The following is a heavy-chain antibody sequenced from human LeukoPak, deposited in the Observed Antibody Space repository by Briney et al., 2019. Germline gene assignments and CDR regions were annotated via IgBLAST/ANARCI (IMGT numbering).Heavy chain of an antibody. V-gene: IGHV3-7*03. CDR2: INSDGSEG. CDR3: ARSSYSSSSSV. J-gene: IGHJ3*01. D-gene: IGHD6-6*01. CDR1: GFTFSGFW. Sequence: GGSLRLSCAVSGFTFSGFWMSWSRQAPGKGLEWVASINSDGSEGYYADVVKGRFTISRDNAKDSLYLQINSLRAEDTAVYYCARSSYSSSSSVWGQGTMVTVSS.